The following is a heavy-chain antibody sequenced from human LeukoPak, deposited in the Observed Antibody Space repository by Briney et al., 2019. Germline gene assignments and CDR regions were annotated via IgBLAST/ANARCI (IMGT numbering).Heavy chain of an antibody. V-gene: IGHV3-23*01. CDR1: GFAFSSYA. J-gene: IGHJ4*02. CDR3: VMRRDGYNFDYFDY. D-gene: IGHD5-24*01. CDR2: ISGSGGST. Sequence: PGGSLRLSCAASGFAFSSYAMCWVRQAPGKGLEWVSAISGSGGSTYYADSVKGRFTISRDNSKNTLYLQMNSLRAEDTAVYYCVMRRDGYNFDYFDYWGQGTLVTVSS.